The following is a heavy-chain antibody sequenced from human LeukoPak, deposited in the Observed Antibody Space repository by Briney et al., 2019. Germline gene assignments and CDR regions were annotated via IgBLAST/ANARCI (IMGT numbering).Heavy chain of an antibody. CDR3: ARTGYSSSWYPYYYYYGMDV. Sequence: ASVKVSCKASGYTFTSYDINWVRQATGQGLEWMGWMNPNSGNTGYAQKFQGRVTMTRNTSINTAYMELSSLRSEDTAVYYCARTGYSSSWYPYYYYYGMDVWGQGTTVTVSS. D-gene: IGHD6-13*01. J-gene: IGHJ6*02. V-gene: IGHV1-8*01. CDR2: MNPNSGNT. CDR1: GYTFTSYD.